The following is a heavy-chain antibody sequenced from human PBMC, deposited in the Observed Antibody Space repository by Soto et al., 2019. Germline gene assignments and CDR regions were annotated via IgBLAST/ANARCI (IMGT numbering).Heavy chain of an antibody. D-gene: IGHD2-15*01. V-gene: IGHV3-21*01. CDR3: ASAVGCSGGSCYPVDY. J-gene: IGHJ4*02. CDR2: ISSSSSYI. Sequence: PGGSLRLSCAASGFTFSSYSMNWVRQAPGKGLEWVSSISSSSSYIYYADSVKGRFTISRDNAKNSLYLQMNSLRAEDTAVYYCASAVGCSGGSCYPVDYWGQGTLVTVS. CDR1: GFTFSSYS.